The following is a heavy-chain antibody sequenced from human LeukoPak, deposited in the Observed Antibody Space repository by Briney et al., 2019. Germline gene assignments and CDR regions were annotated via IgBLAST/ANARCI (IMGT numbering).Heavy chain of an antibody. CDR2: ISPTGSTT. D-gene: IGHD6-6*01. Sequence: GGSLRLSCTASGFSFSGHWMHWARQLPGKGLVWVSRISPTGSTTSYADSVKGRFTVSRDNAKSTLYLQVNNLRAEDTVVYYCARGPNSNWSGLDFWGQGTLLTVSS. V-gene: IGHV3-74*01. J-gene: IGHJ4*02. CDR1: GFSFSGHW. CDR3: ARGPNSNWSGLDF.